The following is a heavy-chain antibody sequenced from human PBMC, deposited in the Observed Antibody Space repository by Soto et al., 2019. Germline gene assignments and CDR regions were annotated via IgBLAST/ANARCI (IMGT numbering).Heavy chain of an antibody. J-gene: IGHJ4*02. CDR3: ARGDIAARRPADY. CDR1: GYTFTGYY. D-gene: IGHD6-6*01. V-gene: IGHV1-2*02. CDR2: IDPSSGDT. Sequence: ASVKVSCKASGYTFTGYYMHWVRQAPGQGLEWMGWIDPSSGDTKYAQKFQGRVSLTRDTSISTAYMDLSRLTSDDTAVYFCARGDIAARRPADYRGQGTLVTVSS.